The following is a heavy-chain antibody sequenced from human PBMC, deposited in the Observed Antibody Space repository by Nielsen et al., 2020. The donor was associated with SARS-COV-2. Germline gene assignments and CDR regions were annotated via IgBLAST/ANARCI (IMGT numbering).Heavy chain of an antibody. CDR1: GGSISSGDYY. D-gene: IGHD3-9*01. CDR2: IYYSGST. J-gene: IGHJ4*02. CDR3: ARGPLLRYFDWLFDY. V-gene: IGHV4-30-4*01. Sequence: SETLSLTCTVSGGSISSGDYYWGWIRQPPGKGLEWIGYIYYSGSTYYNPSLKSRVTISVDTSKNQFSLKLSSVTAADTALYYCARGPLLRYFDWLFDYWGQGTLVTVSS.